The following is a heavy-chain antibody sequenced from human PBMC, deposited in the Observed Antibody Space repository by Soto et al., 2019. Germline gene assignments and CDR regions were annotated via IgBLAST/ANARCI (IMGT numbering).Heavy chain of an antibody. D-gene: IGHD3-3*01. V-gene: IGHV3-21*01. J-gene: IGHJ6*03. Sequence: EVQLVESGGGLVKPGGSLRLSCAASGFTFSSYSMNWVRQAPGKGLEWVSSISSSSSYIYYADSVKGRFTISRDNAKNSLYLQMNSLRAEDTAVYYCAREVTHYDFWSGYYNKTTYYYYYYMDVWGKGTTGTVSS. CDR1: GFTFSSYS. CDR3: AREVTHYDFWSGYYNKTTYYYYYYMDV. CDR2: ISSSSSYI.